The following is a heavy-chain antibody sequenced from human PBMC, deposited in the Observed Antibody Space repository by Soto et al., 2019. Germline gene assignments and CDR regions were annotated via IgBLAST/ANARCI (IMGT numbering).Heavy chain of an antibody. CDR1: GFTFSSYA. J-gene: IGHJ4*02. CDR3: ARDAWYSSGWIFDY. Sequence: QVQLVESGGGVVQPGRSLRLSCAASGFTFSSYAMHWVRQAPGKGLEWVAVISYDGSNKYYADSVKGRFTISRDNFKNTLYLQMNSLRAEDTAVYYCARDAWYSSGWIFDYWGQGTLVTVSS. CDR2: ISYDGSNK. D-gene: IGHD6-19*01. V-gene: IGHV3-30-3*01.